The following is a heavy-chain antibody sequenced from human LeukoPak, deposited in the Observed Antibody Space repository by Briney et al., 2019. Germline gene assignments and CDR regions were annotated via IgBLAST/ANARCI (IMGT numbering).Heavy chain of an antibody. D-gene: IGHD2-21*02. V-gene: IGHV1-2*02. Sequence: ASVKVSCKPSEYTFSGYYMHWLRQAPGQRLEWMGWINPNSGGTNYAQKFQGRVTMTRDTSISTAYMELSSLTSDDTAVYYCGLVTSGNWWFDPWGQGTLVTVSS. CDR3: GLVTSGNWWFDP. CDR2: INPNSGGT. CDR1: EYTFSGYY. J-gene: IGHJ5*02.